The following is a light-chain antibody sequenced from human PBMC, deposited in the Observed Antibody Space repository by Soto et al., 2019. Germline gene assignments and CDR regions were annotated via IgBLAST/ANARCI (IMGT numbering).Light chain of an antibody. CDR1: NIGRKS. Sequence: SYELTQPPSVSVAPGKTASITCEGNNIGRKSVHWYQQRPGQAPMVVIYYDGDRPSGIPERFSGYNSGTAATLTISGVEAGDEADYYCQVWDSGVDHIIFGGGTKLTVL. V-gene: IGLV3-21*04. CDR3: QVWDSGVDHII. J-gene: IGLJ2*01. CDR2: YDG.